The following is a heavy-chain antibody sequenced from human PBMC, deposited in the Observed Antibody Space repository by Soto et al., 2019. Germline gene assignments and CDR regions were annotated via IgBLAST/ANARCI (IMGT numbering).Heavy chain of an antibody. CDR3: TTGIVVIIPSGMDV. D-gene: IGHD3-22*01. Sequence: GGSLRLSCAVSGFTFSNAWMSWVRQAPGKGLEWVGRIKRKTDGGTTDYAAPVKGRFTISRDDSKNTLYLQMNSLKTEDTAVYYCTTGIVVIIPSGMDVWGQGTTVTVSS. V-gene: IGHV3-15*01. J-gene: IGHJ6*02. CDR1: GFTFSNAW. CDR2: IKRKTDGGTT.